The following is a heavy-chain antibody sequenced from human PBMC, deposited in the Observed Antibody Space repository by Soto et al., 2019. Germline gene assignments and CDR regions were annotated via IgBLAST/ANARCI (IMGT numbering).Heavy chain of an antibody. Sequence: GGSLRLSCAASGFTFSSYSMSWIRQAPGKGLEWVSYISSSGSTIYYADSVKGRFTISRDNAKNSLYLQMNSLRAEDTAVYYCARDSTSRGYYYMDVWGKGTTVTVSS. CDR2: ISSSGSTI. D-gene: IGHD3-16*01. CDR3: ARDSTSRGYYYMDV. CDR1: GFTFSSYS. V-gene: IGHV3-48*04. J-gene: IGHJ6*03.